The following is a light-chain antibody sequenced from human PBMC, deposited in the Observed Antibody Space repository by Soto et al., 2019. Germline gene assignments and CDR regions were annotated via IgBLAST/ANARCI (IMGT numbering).Light chain of an antibody. J-gene: IGKJ1*01. Sequence: DIVMTQSPLSLPVTPGEPASISCRSSQSLLHSTGYNYLDWYLQKPGQSPQLLIYLGSNRASGVPDRFSVTGSGTDFTLKISRVEAEDVGVYYCMQSLQTPRAFGQGTKVEIK. CDR2: LGS. CDR1: QSLLHSTGYNY. V-gene: IGKV2-28*01. CDR3: MQSLQTPRA.